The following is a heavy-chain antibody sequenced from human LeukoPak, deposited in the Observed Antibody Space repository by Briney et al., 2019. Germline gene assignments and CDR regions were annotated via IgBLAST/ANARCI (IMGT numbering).Heavy chain of an antibody. J-gene: IGHJ4*02. CDR1: GYSINSGYY. CDR3: ARQLVLGVKTFDS. Sequence: PSETLSLTCAVSGYSINSGYYWGWIRQSPGKGQEWIGSIFNSGSTYFNPSLNSRVTISLDTSKNHFSLELKSVTAADTALYFCARQLVLGVKTFDSWGQGTLVAVSS. D-gene: IGHD3-3*01. CDR2: IFNSGST. V-gene: IGHV4-38-2*01.